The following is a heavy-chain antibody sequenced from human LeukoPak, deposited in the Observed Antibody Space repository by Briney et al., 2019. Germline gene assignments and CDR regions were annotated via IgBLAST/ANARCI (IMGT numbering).Heavy chain of an antibody. V-gene: IGHV4-39*07. Sequence: SETLSLTCTVSGGSISSSSYYWGWIRQPPGKGLEGIGSIYYSGSTYYNPSLKSRVTISVDTSKNQFSLKLSSVTAADTAVYYCATSMVRGVRLDYWGRGTLVTVSS. CDR1: GGSISSSSYY. D-gene: IGHD3-10*01. J-gene: IGHJ4*02. CDR3: ATSMVRGVRLDY. CDR2: IYYSGST.